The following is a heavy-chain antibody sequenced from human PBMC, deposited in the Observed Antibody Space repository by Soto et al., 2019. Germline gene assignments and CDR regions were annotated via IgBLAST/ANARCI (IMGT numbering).Heavy chain of an antibody. CDR3: TTQSGTIFGVVTHYGMDV. CDR2: IKSKSEGGTT. CDR1: GFSFSDSA. V-gene: IGHV3-15*07. Sequence: PGGSLRLSCAASGFSFSDSAMNWVRQAPGKGLEWVGRIKSKSEGGTTDYAAPVKGRFTISRDDSKNTMYLQMNSLKTEDTAVYHCTTQSGTIFGVVTHYGMDVWGQGTTVTVSS. D-gene: IGHD3-3*01. J-gene: IGHJ6*02.